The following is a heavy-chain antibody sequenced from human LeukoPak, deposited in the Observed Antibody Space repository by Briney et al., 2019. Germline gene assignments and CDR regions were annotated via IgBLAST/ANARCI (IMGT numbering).Heavy chain of an antibody. CDR2: MWHDGSYK. CDR3: ARDSIVVVTARVYGMDV. J-gene: IGHJ6*02. CDR1: GFIFSSFG. D-gene: IGHD2-21*02. Sequence: GGSLRLSCAASGFIFSSFGMHWVRQAPGKGLEWVAVMWHDGSYKYYVDSVKGRFTISRDNAKNSLYLQMNSLRAEDTAVYYCARDSIVVVTARVYGMDVWGQGTTVTVSS. V-gene: IGHV3-33*01.